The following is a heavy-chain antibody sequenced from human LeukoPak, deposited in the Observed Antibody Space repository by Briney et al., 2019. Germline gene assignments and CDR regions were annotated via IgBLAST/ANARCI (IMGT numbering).Heavy chain of an antibody. CDR1: GFTFSSYG. D-gene: IGHD6-19*01. CDR3: AKDDSGWYRGYYYYYGMDV. Sequence: PGGSLRLSSAASGFTFSSYGMHWVRQAPGKGLEWVAVISYDGSNKYYADSVKGRFTISRDNSKNTLYLQMNSLRAEDTAVYYCAKDDSGWYRGYYYYYGMDVWGQGTTVTVSS. V-gene: IGHV3-30*18. J-gene: IGHJ6*02. CDR2: ISYDGSNK.